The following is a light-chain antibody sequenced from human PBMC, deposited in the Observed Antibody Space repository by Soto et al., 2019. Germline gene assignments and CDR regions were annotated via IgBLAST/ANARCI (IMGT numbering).Light chain of an antibody. CDR2: DAS. CDR3: QQYKSYWT. Sequence: DIPMTQSPSTLSASVGDRVTITCRASQSISSWLAWYQQKPGKAPKLLIYDASSLESGVPSRFSGSESGTEFTLTISSLQPDDFATYYCQQYKSYWTFGQGTKVEIK. CDR1: QSISSW. J-gene: IGKJ1*01. V-gene: IGKV1-5*01.